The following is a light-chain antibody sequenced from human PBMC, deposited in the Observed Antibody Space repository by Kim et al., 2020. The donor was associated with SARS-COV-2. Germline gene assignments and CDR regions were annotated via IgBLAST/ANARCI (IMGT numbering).Light chain of an antibody. V-gene: IGKV1-39*01. CDR2: AAS. CDR3: QQAYITPPIT. CDR1: QTLDIY. Sequence: DIQLTQSPSSLSASVGDTVTITCRASQTLDIYLNWYQQRQGEAPKLLIYAASTLHSGVPARFSGAGSEADFSLTISGLQLEDFATYYCQQAYITPPITFGQGTRLEIK. J-gene: IGKJ5*01.